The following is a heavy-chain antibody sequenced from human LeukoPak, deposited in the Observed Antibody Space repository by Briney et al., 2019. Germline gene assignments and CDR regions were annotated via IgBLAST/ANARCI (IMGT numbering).Heavy chain of an antibody. D-gene: IGHD3-16*01. Sequence: PSETLSLTCAVSNYPITSDYYWFWSRQPPGQGLEWIGQIFHSGIAHYNPSLKSRVTMSVDTSRSQFSVNLNSVTAADTAVYYCGRAGFGTAYNRFYYYMDVWGKGTTVTVSS. CDR2: IFHSGIA. J-gene: IGHJ6*03. CDR3: GRAGFGTAYNRFYYYMDV. V-gene: IGHV4-38-2*01. CDR1: NYPITSDYY.